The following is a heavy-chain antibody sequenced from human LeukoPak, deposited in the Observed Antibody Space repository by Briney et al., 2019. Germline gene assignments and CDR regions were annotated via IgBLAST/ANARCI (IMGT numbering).Heavy chain of an antibody. D-gene: IGHD2-15*01. J-gene: IGHJ6*03. CDR2: FRSSGSTI. CDR1: GFTLSDYY. Sequence: KTGGSLRLSCAASGFTLSDYYMSWIRQAPGKVLEWVSYFRSSGSTIYYADSVKGRFTMSRDNAKNSLYLQMNSLRAEDTAVYYCARVVMMDIVVVVATYTKADYYYYYMDVWGKGTTVTVSS. CDR3: ARVVMMDIVVVVATYTKADYYYYYMDV. V-gene: IGHV3-11*01.